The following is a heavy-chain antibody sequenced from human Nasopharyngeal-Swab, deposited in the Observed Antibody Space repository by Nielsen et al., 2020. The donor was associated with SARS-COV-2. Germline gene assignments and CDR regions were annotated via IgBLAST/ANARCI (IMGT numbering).Heavy chain of an antibody. Sequence: GRSLRLSFAASGSTFSSYWMSWVRQAPGKGLEWVANIKQDGSEKYYVDSVKGRFTISRDNAKNSLYLQMNSLRAEDTAVYYCARSAARSWFDPWGQGTLVTVSS. CDR3: ARSAARSWFDP. V-gene: IGHV3-7*01. CDR2: IKQDGSEK. CDR1: GSTFSSYW. J-gene: IGHJ5*02. D-gene: IGHD6-6*01.